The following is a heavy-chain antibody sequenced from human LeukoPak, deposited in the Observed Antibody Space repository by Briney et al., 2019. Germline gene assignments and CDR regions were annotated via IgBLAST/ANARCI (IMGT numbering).Heavy chain of an antibody. CDR2: IRYDGSNK. J-gene: IGHJ2*01. Sequence: HSGGSLRLSCAASGFTFSSYGMHWVRQAPGKGLEWVAFIRYDGSNKYYADSVKGRFTISRDNSKNTLYLQMNSLRAEDTAVYYCAKDRNWYFDLWGRGTLVTVSS. CDR1: GFTFSSYG. CDR3: AKDRNWYFDL. V-gene: IGHV3-30*02.